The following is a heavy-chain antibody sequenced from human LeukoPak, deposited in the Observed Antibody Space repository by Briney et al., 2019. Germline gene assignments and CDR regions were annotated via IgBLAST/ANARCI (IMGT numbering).Heavy chain of an antibody. CDR1: GFTFSSYA. CDR3: AREGSSGYYPY. V-gene: IGHV3-30-3*01. Sequence: GGSLRLSCAASGFTFSSYAMHWVRQAPGKGLEWVAIISYDGSEKHYADPVKGRFTISRDNFKNTLYLQMNSLRAEDTAVYYCAREGSSGYYPYWGQGILVTVSS. J-gene: IGHJ4*02. CDR2: ISYDGSEK. D-gene: IGHD3-22*01.